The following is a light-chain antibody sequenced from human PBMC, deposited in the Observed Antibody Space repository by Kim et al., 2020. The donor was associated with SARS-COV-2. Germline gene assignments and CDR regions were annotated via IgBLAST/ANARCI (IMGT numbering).Light chain of an antibody. CDR3: QQYYASPWT. J-gene: IGKJ1*01. Sequence: STMHCKSSQSVLYSSNNNNYLAWYQQKPGQPPKLLIYWASTRESGVPDRFSGSGSGTDFTLTISGLQAEDVGVYYCQQYYASPWTFGQGTKVDIK. V-gene: IGKV4-1*01. CDR2: WAS. CDR1: QSVLYSSNNNNY.